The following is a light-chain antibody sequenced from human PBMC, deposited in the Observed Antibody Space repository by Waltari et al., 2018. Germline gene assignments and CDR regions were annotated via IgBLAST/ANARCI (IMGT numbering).Light chain of an antibody. V-gene: IGLV2-23*01. CDR2: EGS. CDR1: SSDVGSYNL. Sequence: QSALTQPASVSGSPGQSLTISCTGTSSDVGSYNLASWYQRPPGKAPKLMIYEGSKRPSVVSNRFSASKSGNTASLTISGLQAEDEADYYCCSYAGSSTWVFGGGTKLTVL. CDR3: CSYAGSSTWV. J-gene: IGLJ3*02.